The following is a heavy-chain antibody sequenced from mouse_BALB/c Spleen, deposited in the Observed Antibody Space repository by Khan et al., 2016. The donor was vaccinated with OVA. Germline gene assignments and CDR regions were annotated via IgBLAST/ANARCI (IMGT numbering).Heavy chain of an antibody. D-gene: IGHD2-14*01. V-gene: IGHV1-4*01. Sequence: QVRLQQSGAELARPGASVKMSCKASGYTFTTYTIHWVKQRPGQGLEWIGYIIPSNDYTNYNQKFKVRATLTADKSSSTAYMQLSSLTSEDSAVYYCVREGAYYRSDGWFAYWGQGTLVTVSA. CDR2: IIPSNDYT. CDR1: GYTFTTYT. CDR3: VREGAYYRSDGWFAY. J-gene: IGHJ3*01.